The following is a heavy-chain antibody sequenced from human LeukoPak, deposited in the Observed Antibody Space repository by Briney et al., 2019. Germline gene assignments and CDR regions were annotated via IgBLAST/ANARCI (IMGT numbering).Heavy chain of an antibody. Sequence: PGGSLRLSCAASGFTVSSNYMSWVRQAPGKGLEWVSVIYSGGSTYYADSVKGRFTISRDNSKNTLYLQMNSLRAEDTAVYYCARTVRRDGYNPYYFDYWGQGTLVTGAS. CDR1: GFTVSSNY. CDR3: ARTVRRDGYNPYYFDY. J-gene: IGHJ4*02. V-gene: IGHV3-66*02. D-gene: IGHD5-24*01. CDR2: IYSGGST.